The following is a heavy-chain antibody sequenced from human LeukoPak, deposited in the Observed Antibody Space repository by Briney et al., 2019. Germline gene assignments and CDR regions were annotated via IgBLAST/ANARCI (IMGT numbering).Heavy chain of an antibody. CDR1: GFTFSSNG. Sequence: GGSLRLSCAASGFTFSSNGMHWVRQAPGKGLEWVAFIRYDGSNEYYADSVKGRFTISRDNFSRDNSKNTLHLQMNSLRAEDTAVYYCANGGTYSSGPWGQGTLVTVSS. CDR3: ANGGTYSSGP. V-gene: IGHV3-30*02. D-gene: IGHD3-22*01. CDR2: IRYDGSNE. J-gene: IGHJ5*02.